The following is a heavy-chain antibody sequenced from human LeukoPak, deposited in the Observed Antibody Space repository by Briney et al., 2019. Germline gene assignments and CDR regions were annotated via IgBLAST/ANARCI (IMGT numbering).Heavy chain of an antibody. J-gene: IGHJ4*02. CDR1: GFTFSSYS. V-gene: IGHV3-21*01. Sequence: GGSLRLSWAASGFTFSSYSMNWVGKAPGKGLEWVSSISSSSSYIYYADSVKGRFTISRDNAKNSLYLQMNSLRAEDTAVYYCARDLRTVTTADYWGQGTLVTVSS. CDR3: ARDLRTVTTADY. CDR2: ISSSSSYI. D-gene: IGHD4-17*01.